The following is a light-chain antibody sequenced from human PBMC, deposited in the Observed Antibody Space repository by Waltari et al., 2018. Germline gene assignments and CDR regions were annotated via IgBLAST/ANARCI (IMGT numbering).Light chain of an antibody. Sequence: QSALTQPRPVSGSPGQSVTISCTGTSSDAGGYNYVSWYQQHPGKAPKLMIYDVSKRPSGVPDRFSGSKSGNTASLTISGLQAEDEADYYCCSYAGSYTFYVFGTGTKVTVL. CDR3: CSYAGSYTFYV. J-gene: IGLJ1*01. CDR1: SSDAGGYNY. V-gene: IGLV2-11*01. CDR2: DVS.